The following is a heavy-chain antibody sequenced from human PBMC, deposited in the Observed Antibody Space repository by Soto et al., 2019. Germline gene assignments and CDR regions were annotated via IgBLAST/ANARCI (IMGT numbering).Heavy chain of an antibody. CDR1: GGSISSSSYY. D-gene: IGHD5-18*01. CDR2: IYYSGST. J-gene: IGHJ5*02. V-gene: IGHV4-39*01. CDR3: VLGWSGYSYGLFDP. Sequence: SETLSLTCTVSGGSISSSSYYWGWIRQPPGKGLEWIGSIYYSGSTYYNPSLKSRVTISVDTSKNQFSLKLSSVTAADTAVYYCVLGWSGYSYGLFDPWRQGTLVTVSS.